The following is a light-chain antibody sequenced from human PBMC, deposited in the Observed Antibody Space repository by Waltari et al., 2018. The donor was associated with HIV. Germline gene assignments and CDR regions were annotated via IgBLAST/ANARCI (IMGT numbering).Light chain of an antibody. CDR1: QTVSNK. CDR2: QAS. CDR3: QQYDNWPPWT. J-gene: IGKJ1*01. Sequence: EIVMTQSPATLSVSPGERATLSCRASQTVSNKLAWFQQRPGQAPRLLIYQASTRATAIPPRFSGSGSGTEFNLTISNLQSEDFAVYYCQQYDNWPPWTFGRGTKVEAK. V-gene: IGKV3-15*01.